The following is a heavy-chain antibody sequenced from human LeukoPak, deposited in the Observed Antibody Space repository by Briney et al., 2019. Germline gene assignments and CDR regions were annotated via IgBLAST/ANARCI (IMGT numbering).Heavy chain of an antibody. J-gene: IGHJ4*02. V-gene: IGHV3-11*01. D-gene: IGHD3-22*01. CDR1: GFTFSDYY. Sequence: GGSLRLSCAASGFTFSDYYMSWIRQAPGKGLEWVSYISSSGSTIYYADSVKGRFTISRDNAKNSLYLQMNSLRAEDTALYYCAKDFLKHYYDSSGYQDYWGQGTLVTVSS. CDR2: ISSSGSTI. CDR3: AKDFLKHYYDSSGYQDY.